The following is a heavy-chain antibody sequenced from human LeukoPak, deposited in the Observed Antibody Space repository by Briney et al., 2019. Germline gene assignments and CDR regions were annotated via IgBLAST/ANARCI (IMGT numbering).Heavy chain of an antibody. D-gene: IGHD1-26*01. CDR2: ISGSGGST. CDR1: GFTVSGNY. V-gene: IGHV3-23*01. CDR3: SKRVGDY. Sequence: GGSLRLSCAVSGFTVSGNYMSWVRQAPGKGLEWVSSISGSGGSTYYADSVRGRFAVSRDNSKNTLYLQMNSLRAEDTAVYYCSKRVGDYWGQGTLVTVSS. J-gene: IGHJ4*02.